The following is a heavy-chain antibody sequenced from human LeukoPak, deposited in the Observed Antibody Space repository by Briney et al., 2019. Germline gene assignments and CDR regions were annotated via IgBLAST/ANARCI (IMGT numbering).Heavy chain of an antibody. Sequence: SETLSLTCAVSGGSISSGGYSWSWIRQPPGKGLEWIGYIYHSGSTYYNPSLKSRVTISVDRSKNQFSLKLSSVTAADTAVYYCARDGGFIGLDYWGQGTLVTVSS. CDR1: GGSISSGGYS. CDR3: ARDGGFIGLDY. V-gene: IGHV4-30-2*01. J-gene: IGHJ4*02. CDR2: IYHSGST. D-gene: IGHD4-23*01.